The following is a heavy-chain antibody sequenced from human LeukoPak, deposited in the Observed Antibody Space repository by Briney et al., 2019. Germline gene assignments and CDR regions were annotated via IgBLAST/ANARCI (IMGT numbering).Heavy chain of an antibody. V-gene: IGHV3-23*01. Sequence: GGSLRLSCAASGVTLSTYAMSWARQAPGKGLEWVSAISGSGGSTYYADSVKGRFTISRDNSKNTLYLQMNSLRAEDTAVYYCAKDVDGRLGESQDYWGQGTLVTVSS. CDR1: GVTLSTYA. CDR2: ISGSGGST. D-gene: IGHD3-16*01. J-gene: IGHJ4*02. CDR3: AKDVDGRLGESQDY.